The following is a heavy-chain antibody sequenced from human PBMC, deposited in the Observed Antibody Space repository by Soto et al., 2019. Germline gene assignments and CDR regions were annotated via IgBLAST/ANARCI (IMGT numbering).Heavy chain of an antibody. V-gene: IGHV4-59*01. D-gene: IGHD3-22*01. CDR3: ARTHPYYYDSSGYYYYFDY. CDR1: GGSISSYY. Sequence: PSETLSLTCTVSGGSISSYYWSWIRQPPGKGLEWIGYIYYSGSTNYNPSLKSRVTISVDTSKNQFSLKLSSVTAADTAVYYCARTHPYYYDSSGYYYYFDYWGQGTLVTVSS. J-gene: IGHJ4*02. CDR2: IYYSGST.